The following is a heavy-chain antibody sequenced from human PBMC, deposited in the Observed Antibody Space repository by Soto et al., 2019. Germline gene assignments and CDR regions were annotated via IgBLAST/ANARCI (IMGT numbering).Heavy chain of an antibody. Sequence: GGSLRLSCAASGFTFSSYSMNWVRQAPGKGLEWVSSISSSSSYIYYADSVKGRFTISRDNAKNSLYLQMNSLRAEDTAVYYCARDPTYYYGSGSYSWGQGTLVTVSS. V-gene: IGHV3-21*01. J-gene: IGHJ4*02. CDR2: ISSSSSYI. CDR1: GFTFSSYS. CDR3: ARDPTYYYGSGSYS. D-gene: IGHD3-10*01.